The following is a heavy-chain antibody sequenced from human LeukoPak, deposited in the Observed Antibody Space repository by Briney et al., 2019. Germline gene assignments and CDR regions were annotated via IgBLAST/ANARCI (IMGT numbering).Heavy chain of an antibody. Sequence: SETLSLTCTVSGGSISSYYWSWIRQPPGKGLEWIGYIYYSGNTNYNPSLKSRVTISVDTSKNQFSLKLSSVTAADTAVYYCARDQRIWSDYFAFDIWGQGTMVTVSS. CDR2: IYYSGNT. V-gene: IGHV4-59*01. D-gene: IGHD3-3*01. CDR1: GGSISSYY. J-gene: IGHJ3*02. CDR3: ARDQRIWSDYFAFDI.